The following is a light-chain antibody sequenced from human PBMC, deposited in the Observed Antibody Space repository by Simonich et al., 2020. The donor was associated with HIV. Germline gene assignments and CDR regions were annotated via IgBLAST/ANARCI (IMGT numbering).Light chain of an antibody. CDR1: QSVLSSSNNKNS. Sequence: DIVMTQSPDSLAVSLGERATINSKSSQSVLSSSNNKNSLVWYQQKPGQPPKLRIYWASTRESGVPDRFSGSGSGTDFTLTISSLQAEDVAVYYCQQYYSIPLTFGGGTKVEIK. V-gene: IGKV4-1*01. CDR3: QQYYSIPLT. J-gene: IGKJ4*01. CDR2: WAS.